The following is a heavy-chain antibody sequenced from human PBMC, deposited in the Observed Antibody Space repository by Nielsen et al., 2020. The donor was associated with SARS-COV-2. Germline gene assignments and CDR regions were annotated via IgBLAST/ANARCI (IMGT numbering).Heavy chain of an antibody. CDR3: ARLPHIVVVNITPTALDI. D-gene: IGHD2-21*01. J-gene: IGHJ3*02. CDR1: GGSISSGGYY. Sequence: SETLSLTCTVSGGSISSGGYYWSWIRQHPGKGLEWIGYIYYSGSTYYNPSLKSRVTISVDTSKNQFSLKLSSVTAADTAVYYCARLPHIVVVNITPTALDIWGQGTKVTVSS. CDR2: IYYSGST. V-gene: IGHV4-31*03.